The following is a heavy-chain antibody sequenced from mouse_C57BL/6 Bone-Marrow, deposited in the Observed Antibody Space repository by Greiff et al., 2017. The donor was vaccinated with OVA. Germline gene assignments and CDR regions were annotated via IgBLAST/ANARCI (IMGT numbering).Heavy chain of an antibody. Sequence: QVQLQQSGAELARPGASVKLSCKASGYTFTSYGISWVKQRTGQGLEWIGEIYPRSGNTYYNEKFKGKSTLTADKSSSTAYMVLRSLTSEDSAVDFCASYYGSSLDYFDYWGQGTTLTVSS. V-gene: IGHV1-81*01. J-gene: IGHJ2*01. CDR3: ASYYGSSLDYFDY. D-gene: IGHD1-1*01. CDR1: GYTFTSYG. CDR2: IYPRSGNT.